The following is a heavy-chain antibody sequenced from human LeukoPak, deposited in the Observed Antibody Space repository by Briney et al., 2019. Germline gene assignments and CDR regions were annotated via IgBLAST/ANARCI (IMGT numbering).Heavy chain of an antibody. CDR2: INPNSGGT. J-gene: IGHJ4*02. Sequence: VASVKVSCKASGYTFTSYGISWVRQAPGQGLEWMGWINPNSGGTNYAQKFQGRVTMTRDTSISTAYMELSRLRSDDTAVYYCAKGYCSGGSCYLIDNWGQGTLVTVSS. D-gene: IGHD2-15*01. CDR3: AKGYCSGGSCYLIDN. V-gene: IGHV1-2*02. CDR1: GYTFTSYG.